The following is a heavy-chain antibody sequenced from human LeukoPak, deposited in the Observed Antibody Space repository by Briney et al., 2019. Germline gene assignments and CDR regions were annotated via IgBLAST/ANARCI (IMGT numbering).Heavy chain of an antibody. CDR1: SGSITNYY. D-gene: IGHD3-22*01. Sequence: SETLSLTCTVSSGSITNYYWSWIRQPPGKGLEWIGFIYYSGNTNYNPSLKSRVTISVDTSKNQFSLKLSSVTAADTAVYYCARGPAYYYDSSGHFDYWGQGTLVTVSS. J-gene: IGHJ4*02. CDR2: IYYSGNT. CDR3: ARGPAYYYDSSGHFDY. V-gene: IGHV4-59*01.